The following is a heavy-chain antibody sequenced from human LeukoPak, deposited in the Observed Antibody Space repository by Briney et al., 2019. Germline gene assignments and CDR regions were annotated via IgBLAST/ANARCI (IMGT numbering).Heavy chain of an antibody. V-gene: IGHV4-34*01. D-gene: IGHD5-12*01. CDR3: ARGRGYSGYGEPGYYFYY. CDR2: INHSGST. Sequence: PSETLSLTCDVYGGAFSGYYWSWIRQPPGKGLEWIGEINHSGSTNYNPSLKSRFTISGDTSKNQFALKLSSVTAADTAVYYCARGRGYSGYGEPGYYFYYWGQGTLVTVSS. J-gene: IGHJ4*02. CDR1: GGAFSGYY.